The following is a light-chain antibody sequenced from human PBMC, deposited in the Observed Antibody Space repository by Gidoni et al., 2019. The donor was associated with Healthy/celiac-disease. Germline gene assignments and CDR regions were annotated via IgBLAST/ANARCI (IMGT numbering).Light chain of an antibody. CDR2: WAS. V-gene: IGKV4-1*01. CDR3: QQYYSTPRT. J-gene: IGKJ1*01. CDR1: QSVLYSSNNKKY. Sequence: DIVMTQSPDSLAVSLGERATINFKSSQSVLYSSNNKKYLAWYQQKPGQPPKLLIYWASTRESGVPDRFSGSGSGTDFTLTISSLQAEDVAVYYCQQYYSTPRTFGQGTKVEIK.